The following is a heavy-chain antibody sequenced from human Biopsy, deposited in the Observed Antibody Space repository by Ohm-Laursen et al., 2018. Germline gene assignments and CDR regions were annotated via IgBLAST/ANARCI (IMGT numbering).Heavy chain of an antibody. D-gene: IGHD1-26*01. J-gene: IGHJ3*01. CDR2: IYGGGSPV. V-gene: IGHV3-48*03. Sequence: SLRLSCAASGFAFNLYEMNWVCQAPGKGMEWISYIYGGGSPVSYADSVKGRFTISRDNAQSSLYLHMNSLRAEDTAVYYCARLNSGTYDASDLWGQGTMVIVSS. CDR3: ARLNSGTYDASDL. CDR1: GFAFNLYE.